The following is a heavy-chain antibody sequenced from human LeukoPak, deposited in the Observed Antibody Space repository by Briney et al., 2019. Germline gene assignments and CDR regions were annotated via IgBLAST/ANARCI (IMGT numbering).Heavy chain of an antibody. CDR3: ARNNGMDV. Sequence: GGSQRLSCAASGFTVSNNYMSWVRQAPGKGLEWVSVIYSGGGTFYSEFVKGRFTISRDYSKNTLYLQMNSLRADDTAVYYCARNNGMDVWGQGTTVIVSS. CDR1: GFTVSNNY. CDR2: IYSGGGT. V-gene: IGHV3-53*01. J-gene: IGHJ6*02.